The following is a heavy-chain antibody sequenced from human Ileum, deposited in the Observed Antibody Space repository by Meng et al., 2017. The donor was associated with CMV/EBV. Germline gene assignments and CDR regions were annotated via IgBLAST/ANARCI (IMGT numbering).Heavy chain of an antibody. V-gene: IGHV3-23*01. CDR3: ASILRFLDHNWFDP. J-gene: IGHJ5*02. Sequence: SGFTLSSYAMSWVRQAPGKGLEWVSAISGSGGSTYYADSVKGRFTISRDNSKNTLYLQMNSLRAEDTAVYYCASILRFLDHNWFDPWGQGTLVTVSS. CDR2: ISGSGGST. D-gene: IGHD3-3*01. CDR1: GFTLSSYA.